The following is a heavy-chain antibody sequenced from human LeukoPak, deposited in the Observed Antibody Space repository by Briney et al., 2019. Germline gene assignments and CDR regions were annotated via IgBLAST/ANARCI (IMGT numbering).Heavy chain of an antibody. CDR3: ARAPSEIGGYYPEYFRH. D-gene: IGHD3-22*01. V-gene: IGHV3-74*01. CDR2: IKSDGST. J-gene: IGHJ1*01. CDR1: GFAFSCYW. Sequence: GGSLRLSSAASGFAFSCYWMHWVRQSPGQGLVWVSRIKSDGSTNYADSVKGRFTISRDNAKNTLSLQMNSLRAEDTGVYYCARAPSEIGGYYPEYFRHWGQGTLVTVSS.